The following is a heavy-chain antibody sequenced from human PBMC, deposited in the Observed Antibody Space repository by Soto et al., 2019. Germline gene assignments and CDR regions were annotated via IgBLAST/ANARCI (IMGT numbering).Heavy chain of an antibody. J-gene: IGHJ5*02. CDR3: ARSSSSTYSSSWYWFEP. D-gene: IGHD6-13*01. CDR2: ISAYNGNT. CDR1: CYTFTSYG. V-gene: IGHV1-18*01. Sequence: ASVKVSCKSSCYTFTSYGISLFRQSTGQWLEWMGWISAYNGNTNYAQKLQGRVTMTTDTSTSTAYMELRSLRSDDTAVYYCARSSSSTYSSSWYWFEPWGQGTLVTVSS.